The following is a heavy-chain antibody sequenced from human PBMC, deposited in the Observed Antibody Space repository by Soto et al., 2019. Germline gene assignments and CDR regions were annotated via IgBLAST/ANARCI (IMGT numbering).Heavy chain of an antibody. CDR2: IKQDGSEK. D-gene: IGHD6-6*01. CDR3: ARKRKGYSSYRDY. Sequence: HPGGSLRLSCAASGFTFSSYWMSWVRQAPGKGLEWVANIKQDGSEKYYVDSVKGRFTISRDNAKNPLYLQMNSLRAEDTAVYYCARKRKGYSSYRDYWGQGTLVTVS. CDR1: GFTFSSYW. V-gene: IGHV3-7*03. J-gene: IGHJ4*02.